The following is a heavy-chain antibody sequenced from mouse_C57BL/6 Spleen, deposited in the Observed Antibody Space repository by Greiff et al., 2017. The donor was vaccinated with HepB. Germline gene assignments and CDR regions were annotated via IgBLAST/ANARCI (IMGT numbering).Heavy chain of an antibody. CDR2: IDPENGDT. CDR3: NTYSYGSSWFAY. CDR1: GFNIKDDY. V-gene: IGHV14-4*01. J-gene: IGHJ3*01. D-gene: IGHD1-1*01. Sequence: EVKLQESGAELVRPGASVKLSCTASGFNIKDDYMHWVKQRPEQGLEWIGWIDPENGDTEYASKFQGKATITADTSSNTAYLQLSSLTSEDTAVYYCNTYSYGSSWFAYWGPGTLVTVSA.